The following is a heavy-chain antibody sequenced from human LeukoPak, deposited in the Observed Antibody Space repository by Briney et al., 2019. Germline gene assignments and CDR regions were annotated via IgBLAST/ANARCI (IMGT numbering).Heavy chain of an antibody. CDR2: ISSSSSYI. Sequence: GGSLRLSCAASGFTFSSYSMNWVRQAPGKGLEWVSSISSSSSYIYYADSVKGRSTISRDNAKNSLYLQMNSLRAEDTAVYYCARDRYCSSTSCYEDYWGQGTLVTVSS. J-gene: IGHJ4*02. V-gene: IGHV3-21*01. CDR3: ARDRYCSSTSCYEDY. CDR1: GFTFSSYS. D-gene: IGHD2-2*01.